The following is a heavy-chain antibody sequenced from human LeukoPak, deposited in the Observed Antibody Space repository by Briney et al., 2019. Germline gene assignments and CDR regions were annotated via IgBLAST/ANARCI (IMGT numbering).Heavy chain of an antibody. Sequence: ASVKVSCKASGYTYVSYDINWVRQATGQGPEWMGWMSPKSGNTGYAQKFQGRVTMTRDTSINTAYMELSGLISEDTAVYYCARPVAVAGTGFDYWGQGTLVTVSS. CDR3: ARPVAVAGTGFDY. J-gene: IGHJ4*02. CDR1: GYTYVSYD. V-gene: IGHV1-8*01. CDR2: MSPKSGNT. D-gene: IGHD6-19*01.